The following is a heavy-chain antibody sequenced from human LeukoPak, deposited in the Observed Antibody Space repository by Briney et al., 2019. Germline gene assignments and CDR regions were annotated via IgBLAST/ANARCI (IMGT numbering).Heavy chain of an antibody. CDR3: ARPLYDYVWGSYRGSLNY. CDR1: GFTFSSDG. V-gene: IGHV3-33*01. J-gene: IGHJ4*02. Sequence: GGSLRLSCAASGFTFSSDGMHWVRQAPGKGLEWVAVIWYDGSNKYYADSVKGRFTISRDNSKNTLYLQMNSLRAEDTAVYYCARPLYDYVWGSYRGSLNYWGQGTLVTVSS. CDR2: IWYDGSNK. D-gene: IGHD3-16*02.